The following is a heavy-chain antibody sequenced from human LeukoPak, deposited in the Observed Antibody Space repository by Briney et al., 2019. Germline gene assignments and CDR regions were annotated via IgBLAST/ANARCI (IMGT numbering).Heavy chain of an antibody. J-gene: IGHJ4*02. Sequence: SETLSLTCTVSSGSISSYYWSWIRQPPGKGLEWLGYIYNSRDTNYNPSLKSRVTFSADTSKNQFSLKLSSVTAADTAVYYCARKGPIAATGPDYWGQGTLVTVSS. D-gene: IGHD6-13*01. CDR3: ARKGPIAATGPDY. CDR1: SGSISSYY. V-gene: IGHV4-59*01. CDR2: IYNSRDT.